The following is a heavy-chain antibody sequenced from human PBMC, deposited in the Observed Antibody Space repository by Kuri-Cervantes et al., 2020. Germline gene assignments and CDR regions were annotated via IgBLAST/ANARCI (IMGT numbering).Heavy chain of an antibody. CDR2: IIPIFGTA. D-gene: IGHD5-12*01. CDR3: ARDHIVATTVWRRVFDY. Sequence: SVKVSCKASGGTFSSYAISWVRQAPGQGLEWMGGIIPIFGTANYAQKFQGRVTITADKSTSTAYMELSSLRSEDTAVYYCARDHIVATTVWRRVFDYWGQGTLVTVSS. J-gene: IGHJ4*02. CDR1: GGTFSSYA. V-gene: IGHV1-69*06.